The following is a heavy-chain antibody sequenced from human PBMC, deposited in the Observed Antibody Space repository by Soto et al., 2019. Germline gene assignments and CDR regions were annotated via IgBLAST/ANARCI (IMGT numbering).Heavy chain of an antibody. CDR2: ISGSGGST. Sequence: GGSLRLSCAASGFTFSSYAMSWVRQAPGKGLEWVSAISGSGGSTYYADSVKGRFTISRDNSKNTLYLQMNSLRAEDTAVYYCAKDFLQPYGGVIAIDFFFDIWGQGTMVTVSS. CDR1: GFTFSSYA. CDR3: AKDFLQPYGGVIAIDFFFDI. D-gene: IGHD3-16*02. V-gene: IGHV3-23*01. J-gene: IGHJ3*02.